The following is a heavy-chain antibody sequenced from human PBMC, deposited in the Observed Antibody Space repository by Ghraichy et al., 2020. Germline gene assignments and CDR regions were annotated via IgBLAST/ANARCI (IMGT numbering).Heavy chain of an antibody. CDR1: GFSLSNARMG. J-gene: IGHJ6*02. CDR3: ARVSCTNGVCYRGDYYYYAMDV. V-gene: IGHV2-26*01. D-gene: IGHD2-8*01. CDR2: IFSNDEK. Sequence: SGPTLVKPTETLTLTCTVSGFSLSNARMGVSWIRQPPGKALEWLAHIFSNDEKSYSTSLKSRLTISKDTSKSQVVLTMTNMDPVDTATYCCARVSCTNGVCYRGDYYYYAMDVWGQGTTVTVSS.